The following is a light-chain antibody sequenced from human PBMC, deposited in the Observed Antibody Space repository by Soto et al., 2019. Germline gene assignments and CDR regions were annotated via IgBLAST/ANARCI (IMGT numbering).Light chain of an antibody. Sequence: QSVLTQPASVSGSPGQSITISCTGTSSDVGGYNYVSWYQQHPGKAPKLMIYEVSNRPSGVSNRFSGSKSGNTASLTISGLQAEDEADYYCSSYTSSSTDVVFGGGTKVTFL. J-gene: IGLJ2*01. CDR2: EVS. CDR3: SSYTSSSTDVV. V-gene: IGLV2-14*01. CDR1: SSDVGGYNY.